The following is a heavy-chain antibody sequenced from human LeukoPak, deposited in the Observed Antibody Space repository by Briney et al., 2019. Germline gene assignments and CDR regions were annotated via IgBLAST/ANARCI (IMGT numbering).Heavy chain of an antibody. D-gene: IGHD6-6*01. V-gene: IGHV4-4*09. CDR3: ARRPYRSSSLVDY. Sequence: PSETLSLTCTVSGGSIRSSYWSWIRQPPGKGLESIGYIYPSGSTNYNPSLKSRVTISVDTSKNQFSLKLSSVTAADTAVYYCARRPYRSSSLVDYWGQGTLVTISS. J-gene: IGHJ4*02. CDR2: IYPSGST. CDR1: GGSIRSSY.